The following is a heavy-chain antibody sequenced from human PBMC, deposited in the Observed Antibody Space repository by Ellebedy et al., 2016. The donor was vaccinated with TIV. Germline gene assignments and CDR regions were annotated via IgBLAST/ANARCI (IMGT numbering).Heavy chain of an antibody. V-gene: IGHV3-74*01. CDR1: GFTFSRYW. CDR3: AKDRTPGDGYWVFDD. J-gene: IGHJ4*02. Sequence: GESLKISCAASGFTFSRYWMHWVRQAPGKGLVWVSRINTDGRTIDYADSVKGRFTISRDNSKGTVDLQMNSLRVEDTAVYFCAKDRTPGDGYWVFDDWGQGTLVTVSS. CDR2: INTDGRTI. D-gene: IGHD5-18*01.